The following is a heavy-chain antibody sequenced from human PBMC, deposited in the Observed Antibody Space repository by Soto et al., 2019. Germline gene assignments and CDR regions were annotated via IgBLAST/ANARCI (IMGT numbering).Heavy chain of an antibody. J-gene: IGHJ5*02. CDR2: IYYSGST. V-gene: IGHV4-31*03. CDR1: GVSISSGGYY. D-gene: IGHD3-10*01. CDR3: ARDYRSGVRHGWFDP. Sequence: PSETLSLTCTVSGVSISSGGYYWSWIRQHPGKGLEWIGYIYYSGSTYYNPSLKSRVTISVDTSKNQFSLKLSSVTAADTAVYYCARDYRSGVRHGWFDPWGQGTLVTVSS.